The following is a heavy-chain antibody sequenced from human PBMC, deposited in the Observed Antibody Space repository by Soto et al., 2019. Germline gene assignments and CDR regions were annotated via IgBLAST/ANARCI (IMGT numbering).Heavy chain of an antibody. J-gene: IGHJ6*03. Sequence: ASVKVSCKASGYTFTSYDINWVRQATGQGLERMGWMNPNSGNTGYAQKFQGRVTMTRNTSISTAYMELSSLRSEDTAVYYCARDMQQLSRQHYYYYYMDVWGKGTTVTVSS. CDR2: MNPNSGNT. V-gene: IGHV1-8*01. D-gene: IGHD6-13*01. CDR3: ARDMQQLSRQHYYYYYMDV. CDR1: GYTFTSYD.